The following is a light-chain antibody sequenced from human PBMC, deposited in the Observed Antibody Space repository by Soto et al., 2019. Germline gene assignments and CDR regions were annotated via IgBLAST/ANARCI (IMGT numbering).Light chain of an antibody. V-gene: IGLV2-11*01. Sequence: QSVLTQPRSVSGSPGQSVAISCTGTSSDVGGYNYVSWYQQHPGKAPKVMIYDVSKRPSGVPDRFSGSKSGNTASLTISGLQAEDEADYYCCSYAGGPYVLGTGTKVTVL. J-gene: IGLJ1*01. CDR3: CSYAGGPYV. CDR2: DVS. CDR1: SSDVGGYNY.